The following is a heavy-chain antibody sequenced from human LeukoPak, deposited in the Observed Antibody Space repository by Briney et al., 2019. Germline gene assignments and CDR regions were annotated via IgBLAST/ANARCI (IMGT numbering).Heavy chain of an antibody. CDR1: GFTVSSNY. CDR2: IYSGGST. V-gene: IGHV3-66*01. J-gene: IGHJ6*02. CDR3: AREYCSSTSCPYYYYGMDV. Sequence: GGSLRLSCAASGFTVSSNYMSWVRQAPGKGLEWVSVIYSGGSTYYADSVKGRFTISRDNSKNTLYLQMNSLRAEDTAVYYCAREYCSSTSCPYYYYGMDVWGQGTTVTVSS. D-gene: IGHD2-2*01.